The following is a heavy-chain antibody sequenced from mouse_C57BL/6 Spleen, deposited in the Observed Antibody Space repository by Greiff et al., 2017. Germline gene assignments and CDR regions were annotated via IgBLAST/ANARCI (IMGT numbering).Heavy chain of an antibody. CDR3: ARWGADFDY. V-gene: IGHV1-69*01. CDR1: GYTFTSYW. J-gene: IGHJ2*01. Sequence: QVQLQQPGAELVMPGASVKLSCKASGYTFTSYWMHWVKQRPGQGLEWIGEFDPSDSYTNYNQKFKGKSTLTVDKSSSTAYMQLSSLTSEDSAVYYCARWGADFDYWGQGTTLTVSS. CDR2: FDPSDSYT.